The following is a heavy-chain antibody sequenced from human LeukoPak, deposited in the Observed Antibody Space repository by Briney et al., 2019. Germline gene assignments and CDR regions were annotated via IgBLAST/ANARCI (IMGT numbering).Heavy chain of an antibody. D-gene: IGHD4-17*01. V-gene: IGHV4-34*01. CDR2: INHSGST. Sequence: ETLSLTCAVYGGSFSGYYWSWIRQPPGKGLEWIGEINHSGSTNFNPSLKSRVTISVDTSKNQFSLNLSSVTAADTAVYYCARVLSPDYGDYNGCYYYYYGMDVWGQGTTVTVSS. J-gene: IGHJ6*02. CDR1: GGSFSGYY. CDR3: ARVLSPDYGDYNGCYYYYYGMDV.